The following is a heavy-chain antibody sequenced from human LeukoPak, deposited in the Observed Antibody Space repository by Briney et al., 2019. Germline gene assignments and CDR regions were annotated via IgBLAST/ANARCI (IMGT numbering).Heavy chain of an antibody. CDR1: GFTFNNYD. Sequence: PGGSLRLSCAASGFTFNNYDMHWVRQTTGEGLEWVSSIHTAGDTHYSGSAKGRFIISRENVKNSLYLQMNSLRAEDTAVYYCAKAKYSSSSDLLDYWGQGTLVTVSS. CDR2: IHTAGDT. CDR3: AKAKYSSSSDLLDY. D-gene: IGHD6-6*01. V-gene: IGHV3-13*01. J-gene: IGHJ4*02.